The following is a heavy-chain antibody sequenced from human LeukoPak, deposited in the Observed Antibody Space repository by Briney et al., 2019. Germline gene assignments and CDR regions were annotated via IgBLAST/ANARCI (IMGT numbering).Heavy chain of an antibody. D-gene: IGHD5-12*01. CDR3: ARSGSGYLRYYFDY. J-gene: IGHJ4*02. Sequence: SETLSLTCTVSGGPISSSSYYWGWIRQPPGKGLEWIGSMYSSGSTYYNPSLKSRVTISVDTSKNQFSLKLSSVTAADTAVYYCARSGSGYLRYYFDYWGQGTLVTVSS. CDR1: GGPISSSSYY. V-gene: IGHV4-39*07. CDR2: MYSSGST.